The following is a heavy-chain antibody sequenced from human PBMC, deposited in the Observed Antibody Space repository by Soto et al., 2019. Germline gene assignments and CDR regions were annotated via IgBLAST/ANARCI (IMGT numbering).Heavy chain of an antibody. D-gene: IGHD3-10*01. V-gene: IGHV1-46*03. CDR1: GYTFTSYY. Sequence: ASVKVSCKASGYTFTSYYMHWVRQAPGQGLEWMGIISPSGGSTSYAQKFQGRVTMTRDTSTSTVYMELSSLRSEDTAVYYCARDTRSDYYGSDQLGIHCDISGQGTIVTVSS. CDR3: ARDTRSDYYGSDQLGIHCDI. J-gene: IGHJ3*02. CDR2: ISPSGGST.